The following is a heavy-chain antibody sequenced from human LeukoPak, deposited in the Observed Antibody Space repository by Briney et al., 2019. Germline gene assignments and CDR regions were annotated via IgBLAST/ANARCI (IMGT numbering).Heavy chain of an antibody. CDR3: ARIPQRVTGTTSGY. CDR1: GFTFSSYS. Sequence: GGSLRLSCAASGFTFSSYSMNWVRQAPGKGLEWVSYISSSSSTIYYADSVKGRFTISRDNAKNSLYLQMNSLRAEDTAVYYCARIPQRVTGTTSGYWGQGTLVTVSS. J-gene: IGHJ4*02. CDR2: ISSSSSTI. D-gene: IGHD1-20*01. V-gene: IGHV3-48*01.